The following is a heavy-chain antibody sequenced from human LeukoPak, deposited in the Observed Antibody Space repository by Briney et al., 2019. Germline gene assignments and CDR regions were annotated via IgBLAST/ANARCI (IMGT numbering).Heavy chain of an antibody. Sequence: PSETLSLTCAVYGGSFSGYYWSWIRQPPGKGLEWIGEINHSGSTNYNPSLKSRVTISVDTSKNQFPLKLSSVTAADTAVYYCARGSRFSSSWLARLFDYWGQGTLVTVSS. CDR3: ARGSRFSSSWLARLFDY. CDR1: GGSFSGYY. D-gene: IGHD6-13*01. CDR2: INHSGST. V-gene: IGHV4-34*01. J-gene: IGHJ4*02.